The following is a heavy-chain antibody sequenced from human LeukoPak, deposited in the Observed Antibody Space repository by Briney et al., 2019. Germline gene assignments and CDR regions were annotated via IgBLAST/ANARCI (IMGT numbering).Heavy chain of an antibody. CDR1: GFTFNTYG. Sequence: PGKSLRLSCEASGFTFNTYGMHWVRQAPGKGLEWVSVMRSDGSDIYHADSVKGRFTISRDNSKNTLYLQMNSLRAEDTAVYYCARDQSPKWGSGERYFDYWGQGTLVTVSS. J-gene: IGHJ4*02. CDR2: MRSDGSDI. D-gene: IGHD7-27*01. CDR3: ARDQSPKWGSGERYFDY. V-gene: IGHV3-33*01.